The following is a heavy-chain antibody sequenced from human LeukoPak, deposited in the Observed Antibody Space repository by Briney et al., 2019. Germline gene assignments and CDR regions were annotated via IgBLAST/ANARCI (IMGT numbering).Heavy chain of an antibody. CDR2: INLERGNP. V-gene: IGHV1-24*01. CDR1: GYSLIELS. D-gene: IGHD6-19*01. CDR3: AKGVAVAGTPPGGDY. J-gene: IGHJ4*02. Sequence: ASVKVSCKVSGYSLIELSTHWVRQAPGKGLEWMGGINLERGNPVYAQKFQGRIFMSEDTTTDTAYMEVNSLTSEDTAIYYCAKGVAVAGTPPGGDYWGQGTLLTVSS.